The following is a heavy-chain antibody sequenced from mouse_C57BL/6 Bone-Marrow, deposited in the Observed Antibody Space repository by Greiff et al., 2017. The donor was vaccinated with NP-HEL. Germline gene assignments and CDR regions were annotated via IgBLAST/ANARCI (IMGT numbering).Heavy chain of an antibody. Sequence: EVQRVESGGGLVQPGGSLKLSCAASGFTFSDYYMYWVRQTPEKRLEWVAYISNGGGSTYYPDTVKGRFTISRDNAKNTLYLQMSRLKSEDTAMYYCARHGAGGFGFDYWGQGTTLTVSS. J-gene: IGHJ2*01. D-gene: IGHD4-1*01. CDR3: ARHGAGGFGFDY. V-gene: IGHV5-12*01. CDR1: GFTFSDYY. CDR2: ISNGGGST.